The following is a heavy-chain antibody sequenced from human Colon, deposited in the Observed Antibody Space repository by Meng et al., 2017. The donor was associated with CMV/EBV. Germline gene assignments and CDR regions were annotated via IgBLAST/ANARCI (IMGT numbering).Heavy chain of an antibody. V-gene: IGHV3-21*01. Sequence: CAASGLTFRAYSMNWVRQAPGKGLEWVSSISSGSDYIYYTDSVKGRFTISRDNAKNSLYLQMNSLRADDTAVYYCARAVTTVTTWFDPWGQGTLVTVSS. D-gene: IGHD4-17*01. CDR2: ISSGSDYI. CDR1: GLTFRAYS. J-gene: IGHJ5*02. CDR3: ARAVTTVTTWFDP.